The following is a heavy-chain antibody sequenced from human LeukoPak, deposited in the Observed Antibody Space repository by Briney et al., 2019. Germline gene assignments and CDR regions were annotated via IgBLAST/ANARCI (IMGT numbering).Heavy chain of an antibody. D-gene: IGHD4-17*01. J-gene: IGHJ4*02. Sequence: SETLSLTCTVSGGSISSSSYYWGWIRQPPGKGLEWFVSIYYSGSTYYNPSLKSRVTISVDTSKNPFSLKLSSVTAADTAVYYCATLSTVTSYYFDYWGQGTLVTVSS. CDR2: IYYSGST. V-gene: IGHV4-39*01. CDR3: ATLSTVTSYYFDY. CDR1: GGSISSSSYY.